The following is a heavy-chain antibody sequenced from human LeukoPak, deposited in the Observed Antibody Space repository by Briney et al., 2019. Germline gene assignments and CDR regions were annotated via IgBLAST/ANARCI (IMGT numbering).Heavy chain of an antibody. Sequence: PSETLSLTCAVYGGSFSGYYWSWIRQPPGKGLEWIGEINHSGSTNYNPSLKSRVTISVDTSKNQFSLKLSSVTAADTAVYYCARASSGWKGDHFDYWGQGTLVTVSS. CDR2: INHSGST. CDR1: GGSFSGYY. D-gene: IGHD6-19*01. J-gene: IGHJ4*02. CDR3: ARASSGWKGDHFDY. V-gene: IGHV4-34*01.